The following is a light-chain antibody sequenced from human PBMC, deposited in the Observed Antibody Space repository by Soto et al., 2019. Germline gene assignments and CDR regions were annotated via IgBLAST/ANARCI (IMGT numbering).Light chain of an antibody. CDR1: QSFRSN. J-gene: IGKJ4*01. V-gene: IGKV3-15*01. CDR3: QQYNEWPPLT. Sequence: EIGMTQSPATLSVSPGDRVTLSCRASQSFRSNLAWYQHKPGQAPRLLIFGASTRATGIPARFSGSGSGTEFILTISSLQSEDFAIYYCQQYNEWPPLTFGGGTKVEIK. CDR2: GAS.